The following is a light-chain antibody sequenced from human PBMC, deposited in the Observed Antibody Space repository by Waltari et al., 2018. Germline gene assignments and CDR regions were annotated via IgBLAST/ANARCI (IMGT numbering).Light chain of an antibody. V-gene: IGKV1-9*01. Sequence: DIQLTQSPSFLPASVGDRVTITCRASQDISSYLAWYQQKPGKAPRLLIYAASTLQRGVPSRFSGTGSGTEFTLTIRSLQPEDFATYYCQHLNDYPITFGQGTRLEIK. CDR2: AAS. CDR3: QHLNDYPIT. CDR1: QDISSY. J-gene: IGKJ5*01.